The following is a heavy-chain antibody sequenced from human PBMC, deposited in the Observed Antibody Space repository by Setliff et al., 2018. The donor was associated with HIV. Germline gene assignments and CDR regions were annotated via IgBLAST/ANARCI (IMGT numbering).Heavy chain of an antibody. Sequence: KPSETLSLTCTVSGDSISSSSYYWGWIRQPPGKGLEWIGRIYSSGITNYNPSLKSRLTISLDTSKNQFSLQVTSVTAADTAVYYCASRENPRGGYPKGWFDPWGQGTLVTVSS. CDR2: IYSSGIT. CDR1: GDSISSSSYY. D-gene: IGHD3-22*01. CDR3: ASRENPRGGYPKGWFDP. V-gene: IGHV4-61*05. J-gene: IGHJ5*02.